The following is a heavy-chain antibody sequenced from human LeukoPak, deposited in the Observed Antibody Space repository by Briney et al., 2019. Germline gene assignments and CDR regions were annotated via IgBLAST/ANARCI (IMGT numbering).Heavy chain of an antibody. J-gene: IGHJ4*02. CDR2: MNPNSGNT. CDR3: ARASDVDYYDSSGYVGEFDY. V-gene: IGHV1-8*02. D-gene: IGHD3-22*01. CDR1: GYTFTSYG. Sequence: ASVKVSCKASGYTFTSYGISWVRQAPGQGLEWMGWMNPNSGNTGYAQKFQGRVTMTRNTSISTAYMELSSLRSEDTAVYYCARASDVDYYDSSGYVGEFDYWGQGTLVTVSS.